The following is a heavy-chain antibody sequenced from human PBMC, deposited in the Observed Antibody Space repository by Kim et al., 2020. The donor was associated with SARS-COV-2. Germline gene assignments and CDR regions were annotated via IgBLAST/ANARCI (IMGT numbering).Heavy chain of an antibody. CDR3: ASEVEIWGSGPQNWFDP. J-gene: IGHJ5*02. CDR2: TYYRSKWYN. D-gene: IGHD7-27*01. V-gene: IGHV6-1*01. CDR1: GDSVSSNSAA. Sequence: SQTLSLTCAISGDSVSSNSAAWNWIRQSPSRGLEWLGRTYYRSKWYNDYAVSVKSRITINPDTSKNQFSLQLNSVTPEDTAVYYCASEVEIWGSGPQNWFDPWGQGTLVTVSS.